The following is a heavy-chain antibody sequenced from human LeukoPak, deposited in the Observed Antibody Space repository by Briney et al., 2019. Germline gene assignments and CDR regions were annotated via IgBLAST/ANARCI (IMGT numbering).Heavy chain of an antibody. CDR1: GGSFSGYY. CDR2: INHSGST. V-gene: IGHV4-34*01. J-gene: IGHJ4*02. CDR3: ARGSLWFGEDY. Sequence: SETLSLTCAVYGGSFSGYYWSWIRQPPGKGLEWIREINHSGSTNYNPSLKSRVTISVDTSKNQFSLKLSSVTAADTAVYYCARGSLWFGEDYWGQGTLVTVSS. D-gene: IGHD3-10*01.